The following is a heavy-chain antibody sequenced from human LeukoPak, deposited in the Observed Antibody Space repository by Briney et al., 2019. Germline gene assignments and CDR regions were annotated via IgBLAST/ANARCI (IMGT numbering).Heavy chain of an antibody. CDR3: ARARVPSRGREYYFDY. CDR2: ISSSSSTI. J-gene: IGHJ4*02. Sequence: PGGSLRLSWAASGFTFSSYSMNWVRQAPGKGLEWVSYISSSSSTIYYADSVKGRFTISRDNAKNSLYLQMNSLRAEDTAVYYCARARVPSRGREYYFDYWGQGTLVTVSS. V-gene: IGHV3-48*01. D-gene: IGHD3-16*01. CDR1: GFTFSSYS.